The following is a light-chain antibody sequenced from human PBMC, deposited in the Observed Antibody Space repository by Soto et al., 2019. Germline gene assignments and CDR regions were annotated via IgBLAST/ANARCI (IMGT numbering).Light chain of an antibody. CDR2: GAS. CDR1: QSVSSSY. CDR3: QQYGSSPAT. Sequence: EIVLTQSPGTLSLSPGERATLSCRASQSVSSSYLAWYQQKPGQAPRLLISGASSRATGIPDRFSGSGSGTDFTLTISRLELEDFAVYSCQQYGSSPATFGRGTKVEIK. J-gene: IGKJ1*01. V-gene: IGKV3-20*01.